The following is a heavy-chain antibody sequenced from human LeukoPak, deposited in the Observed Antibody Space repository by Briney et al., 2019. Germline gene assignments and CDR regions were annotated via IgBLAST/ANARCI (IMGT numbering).Heavy chain of an antibody. J-gene: IGHJ5*02. CDR1: GYTFTGYY. CDR2: INPNSGGT. V-gene: IGHV1-2*02. CDR3: AKTECKTYYYDSSGLSPFDP. Sequence: GASVKVSCKASGYTFTGYYMHWVRQAPGQGLEWMGWINPNSGGTNYAQKFQGRVTMTRDTSISTAYMELSRLRSDDTAVYYCAKTECKTYYYDSSGLSPFDPWGQGTLVTVSS. D-gene: IGHD3-22*01.